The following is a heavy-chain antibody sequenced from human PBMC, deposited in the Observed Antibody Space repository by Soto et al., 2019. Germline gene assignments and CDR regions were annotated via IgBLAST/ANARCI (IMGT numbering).Heavy chain of an antibody. Sequence: EVQLVESGGGLVQPGGSRGVSWEASGFSFSNYARNWVRQAPGKGLEWVSYISIGSGSIFYADAVKGRFTISRDDAKNSLYLQMNTLRDEDTAVYYCVRDDRWAFDFWGQGTMVTVSS. V-gene: IGHV3-48*02. CDR3: VRDDRWAFDF. CDR2: ISIGSGSI. CDR1: GFSFSNYA. D-gene: IGHD3-22*01. J-gene: IGHJ3*01.